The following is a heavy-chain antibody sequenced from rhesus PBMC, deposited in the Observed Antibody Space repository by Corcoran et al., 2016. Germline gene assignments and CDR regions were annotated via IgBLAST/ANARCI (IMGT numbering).Heavy chain of an antibody. CDR2: IGGSSGST. D-gene: IGHD4-29*01. J-gene: IGHJ4*01. Sequence: QVQLQESGPGLVKPSETLSLTCAVSGYSISSGYGWSWIRQPPGKGLEWIGYIGGSSGSTNYNPSLKSRVTISKDTSKNQFSLKLSSVTAADTAVYYCASDDYGSSYRNWGQGVLVTVSS. CDR3: ASDDYGSSYRN. V-gene: IGHV4-127*01. CDR1: GYSISSGYG.